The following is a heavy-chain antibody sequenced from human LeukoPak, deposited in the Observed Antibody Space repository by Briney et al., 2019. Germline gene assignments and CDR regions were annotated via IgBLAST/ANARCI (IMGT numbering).Heavy chain of an antibody. D-gene: IGHD5-24*01. Sequence: GALRLSCAASGFTFSSYAMSWVRQAPGKGLEWVSLIYSGGSTYYADSAKGRFTISRDNSKNTLYLQMNSLRAEDTAVYYCASRDKGYYYGMDVWGQGTTVTVSS. CDR1: GFTFSSYA. CDR2: IYSGGST. CDR3: ASRDKGYYYGMDV. J-gene: IGHJ6*02. V-gene: IGHV3-66*01.